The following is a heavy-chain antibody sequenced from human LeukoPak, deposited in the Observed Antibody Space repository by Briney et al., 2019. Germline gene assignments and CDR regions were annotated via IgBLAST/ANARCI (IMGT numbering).Heavy chain of an antibody. J-gene: IGHJ4*02. V-gene: IGHV3-23*01. CDR2: ITSSGST. Sequence: GGSLRLSCAASGFTFNNYAMNWVRQVPGKGLEWVSVITSSGSTYADSVKGRFTISRDNSKNTLYLQMNSLRAEDTAIYYCAKDLYGDYDFDCWGRGTLVIVSS. CDR1: GFTFNNYA. CDR3: AKDLYGDYDFDC. D-gene: IGHD4-17*01.